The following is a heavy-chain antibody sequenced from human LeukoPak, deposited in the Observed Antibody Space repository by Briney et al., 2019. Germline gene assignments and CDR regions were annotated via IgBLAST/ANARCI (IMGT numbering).Heavy chain of an antibody. CDR3: ARGSNYYDSSGPDY. J-gene: IGHJ4*02. V-gene: IGHV3-53*05. D-gene: IGHD3-22*01. CDR1: GFTVSSNY. Sequence: GGSLRLSCAASGFTVSSNYMSWVRQAPGKGLEWVSVIYSGGSTYYADSVKGRFTISRDNSKNTLYLQMNSLRAEDTAVYYCARGSNYYDSSGPDYWGQGTLVTVSS. CDR2: IYSGGST.